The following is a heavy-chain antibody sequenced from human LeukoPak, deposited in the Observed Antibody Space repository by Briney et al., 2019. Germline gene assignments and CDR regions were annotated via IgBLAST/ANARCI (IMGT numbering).Heavy chain of an antibody. CDR1: GFTFSSYS. J-gene: IGHJ3*01. V-gene: IGHV3-21*01. CDR3: ARGDEYSYGYSWAFDV. D-gene: IGHD5-18*01. Sequence: GGSLRLSCAASGFTFSSYSMNWVRQAPGKGLEWVSSISSSSSYIYYADSVKGRFTISRDNAKNSLYLQMNSLRAEDTAVYYCARGDEYSYGYSWAFDVWGQGTMVTVSS. CDR2: ISSSSSYI.